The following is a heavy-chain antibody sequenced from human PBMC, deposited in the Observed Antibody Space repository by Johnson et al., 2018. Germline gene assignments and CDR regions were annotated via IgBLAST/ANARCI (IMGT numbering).Heavy chain of an antibody. V-gene: IGHV1-8*01. Sequence: QVQLVQSGAEVKKPGASVKVSCKASGYTFTSYDINWVRQATGQGLEWMGWMNPNSGNTGYAQKFQGRVTLPRNTSISTAYMELRSLRSEDTAGYYCARSLSITDYYGRDVWGQGTTVTVSS. D-gene: IGHD2-21*01. J-gene: IGHJ6*02. CDR1: GYTFTSYD. CDR2: MNPNSGNT. CDR3: ARSLSITDYYGRDV.